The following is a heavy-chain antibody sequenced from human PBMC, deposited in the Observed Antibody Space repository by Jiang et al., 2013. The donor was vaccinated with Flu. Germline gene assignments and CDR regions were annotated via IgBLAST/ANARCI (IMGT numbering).Heavy chain of an antibody. V-gene: IGHV1-69*04. CDR1: GGNFNSYT. J-gene: IGHJ5*02. CDR2: IIPALGLT. Sequence: GAEVKKPGSSVRVSCKASGGNFNSYTISWVRQAPGQGLDWMGRIIPALGLTNYAQKFRGRVTIIADKSTDTSSLELTSLRSEDTAVYYCVRDGFDFGWHGTISNWLDPWGQGTLVTVSA. D-gene: IGHD1/OR15-1a*01. CDR3: VRDGFDFGWHGTISNWLDP.